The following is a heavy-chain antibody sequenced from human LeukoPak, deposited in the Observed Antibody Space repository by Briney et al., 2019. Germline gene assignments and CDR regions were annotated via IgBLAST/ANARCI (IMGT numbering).Heavy chain of an antibody. CDR2: ISVYSGNT. CDR1: GYTFISYG. Sequence: ASVKVSCKASGYTFISYGISWVRQAPGQGLEWMGWISVYSGNTNYAQKLQGRVTVTTDTSTSTAYMELRSLRSDDTAVYYCARDKKVGCGDYGYWGQGTLVTVSS. D-gene: IGHD4-17*01. CDR3: ARDKKVGCGDYGY. J-gene: IGHJ4*02. V-gene: IGHV1-18*01.